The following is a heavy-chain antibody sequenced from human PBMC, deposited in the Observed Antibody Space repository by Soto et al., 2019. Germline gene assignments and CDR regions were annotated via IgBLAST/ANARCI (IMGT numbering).Heavy chain of an antibody. J-gene: IGHJ5*02. V-gene: IGHV1-18*01. CDR3: ARTNIVLMVYLFDP. D-gene: IGHD2-8*01. CDR2: ISAYNGNT. CDR1: GYTFTIYG. Sequence: ASVKVSCKASGYTFTIYGIIWVRQAPGQGLEWMGWISAYNGNTNYAQKLQGRVTMTTDTSTSTAYMELRSLRSDDTAVYYCARTNIVLMVYLFDPWGQGTLVTVSS.